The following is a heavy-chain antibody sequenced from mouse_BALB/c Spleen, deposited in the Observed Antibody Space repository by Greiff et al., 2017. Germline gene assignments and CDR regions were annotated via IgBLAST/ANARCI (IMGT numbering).Heavy chain of an antibody. Sequence: EVQLQESGPELVKPGASVKISCKASGYSFTGYFMNWVMQSHGKSLEWIGRINPYNGDTFYNQKFKGKATLTVDKSSSTAHMELRSLASEDSAVYYCARQDGSAWFVYWGQGTLVTVSA. CDR2: INPYNGDT. J-gene: IGHJ3*01. CDR1: GYSFTGYF. CDR3: ARQDGSAWFVY. D-gene: IGHD2-3*01. V-gene: IGHV1-20*02.